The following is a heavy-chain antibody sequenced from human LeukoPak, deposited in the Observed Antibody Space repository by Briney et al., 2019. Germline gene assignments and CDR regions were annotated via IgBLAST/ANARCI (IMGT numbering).Heavy chain of an antibody. J-gene: IGHJ5*02. CDR2: ISYDGSNK. V-gene: IGHV3-30*18. CDR1: GFTFSSYG. Sequence: PGGSLRLSCAASGFTFSSYGMHWVRQAPGKGLEWVAVISYDGSNKYYADSVKGRFTISRDSSKNTLYLQMNSLRAEDTAVYYCAKRGFDPWGQGTLVTVSS. CDR3: AKRGFDP.